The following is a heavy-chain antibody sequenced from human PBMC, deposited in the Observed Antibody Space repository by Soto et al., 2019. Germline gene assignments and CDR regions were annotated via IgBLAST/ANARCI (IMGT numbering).Heavy chain of an antibody. CDR1: GYTFTSYY. V-gene: IGHV1-46*01. CDR2: INPSGGST. D-gene: IGHD4-4*01. Sequence: ASVKVSCKASGYTFTSYYMHWVRQAPGQGLEWMGIINPSGGSTSYAQKFQGRVTMTRDTSTSTVYMELSSLRSGDTAVYYCARDSNPNYYYYGMDVWGQGTTVTVSS. J-gene: IGHJ6*02. CDR3: ARDSNPNYYYYGMDV.